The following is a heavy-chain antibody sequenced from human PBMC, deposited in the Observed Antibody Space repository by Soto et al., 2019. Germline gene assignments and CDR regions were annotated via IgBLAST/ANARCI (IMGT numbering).Heavy chain of an antibody. CDR2: SFSSGGT. Sequence: PGGSLRLSCAAFGFTLDKYTMGWVRQAPGKGLEWVAESFSSGGTQYADSVKGRFTISRDNSRNMVCLQLNGLRVEDTALYYCEGDRERDGIWALALWGQGALATVTS. J-gene: IGHJ1*01. D-gene: IGHD3-16*01. CDR1: GFTLDKYT. CDR3: EGDRERDGIWALAL. V-gene: IGHV3-53*01.